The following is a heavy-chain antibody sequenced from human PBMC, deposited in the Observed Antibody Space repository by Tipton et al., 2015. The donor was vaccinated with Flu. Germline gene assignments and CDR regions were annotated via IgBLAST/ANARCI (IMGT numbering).Heavy chain of an antibody. J-gene: IGHJ5*02. D-gene: IGHD4-23*01. CDR2: INPNSGGT. Sequence: QMQLVQSGAEVKKPGASVKVSCKASGYTFTGYFIHWVRQAPGQGLEWMGRINPNSGGTNYAQKFQGRVTMTSDTSINTAYMELTRLTSDDPAVYYCALFPPTVDWFDPWGQGTLVTVSS. V-gene: IGHV1-2*06. CDR3: ALFPPTVDWFDP. CDR1: GYTFTGYF.